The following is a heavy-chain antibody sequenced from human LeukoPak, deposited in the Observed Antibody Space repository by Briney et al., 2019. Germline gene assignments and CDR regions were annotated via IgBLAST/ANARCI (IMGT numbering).Heavy chain of an antibody. J-gene: IGHJ4*02. V-gene: IGHV3-30*03. D-gene: IGHD6-13*01. CDR3: ARAGIGDRLAAADY. Sequence: GGSLRLSCAASGFTFSSYGMHWVRQAPGKGLEWGAVISYDGSNKYYADSVKGRFTISRDNSKNTLYLQMNSLRAEDTAVYYCARAGIGDRLAAADYWGQGTLVTVSS. CDR2: ISYDGSNK. CDR1: GFTFSSYG.